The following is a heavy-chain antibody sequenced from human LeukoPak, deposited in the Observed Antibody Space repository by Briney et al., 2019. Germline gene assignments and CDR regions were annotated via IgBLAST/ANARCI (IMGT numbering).Heavy chain of an antibody. J-gene: IGHJ4*02. CDR3: ARDVDYGDYVFDY. V-gene: IGHV4-34*01. CDR2: INHSGST. D-gene: IGHD4-17*01. CDR1: GGSFSGYY. Sequence: PSETLSLTCAVYGGSFSGYYWSWIRQPPGKGLEWIGEINHSGSTNYNPSLKSRVTISVDTSKNQFSLKLSSVTAADTAVYYCARDVDYGDYVFDYWGQVTMVTVSS.